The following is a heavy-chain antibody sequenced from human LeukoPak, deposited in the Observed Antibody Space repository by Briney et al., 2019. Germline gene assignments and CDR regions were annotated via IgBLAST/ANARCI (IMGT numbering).Heavy chain of an antibody. Sequence: GGSLRLSCAASGFTFSSYDMHWGRQAPGKGLEWVAVISYDGSNKYYAASVKGRFTISRDNSKNTLYLQMKSLRAEDTAVYYCARTDETAPAEDFQHWGQGTLVTVSS. J-gene: IGHJ1*01. D-gene: IGHD2-21*02. CDR3: ARTDETAPAEDFQH. CDR2: ISYDGSNK. CDR1: GFTFSSYD. V-gene: IGHV3-30*03.